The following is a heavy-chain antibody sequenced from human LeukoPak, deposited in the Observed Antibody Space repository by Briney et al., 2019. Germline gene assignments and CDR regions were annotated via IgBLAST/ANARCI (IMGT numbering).Heavy chain of an antibody. CDR2: IDHSGST. D-gene: IGHD3-10*01. CDR1: GDSFRSYY. CDR3: AKEVWDYYGSGSSARY. V-gene: IGHV4-34*01. J-gene: IGHJ4*02. Sequence: NPLETLSLTCAFYGDSFRSYYWAWVRQPPGKGLEWIGEIDHSGSTNYNPSLESRVTISVETSKSQFSLRVNSVTAADTAVYYCAKEVWDYYGSGSSARYWGQGTLVTVSS.